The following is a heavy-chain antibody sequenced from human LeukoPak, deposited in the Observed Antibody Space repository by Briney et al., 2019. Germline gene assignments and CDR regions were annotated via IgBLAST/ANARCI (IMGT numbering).Heavy chain of an antibody. Sequence: GGSLRLSCAASGFTFRSYRMNWVREAPGKGLEWVSYISSSSSTIYYADSVKGRFTISRDSSKNTLHLQMNSLRAEDTAIYYCAKRGYYDSGALRAPFEYWGQGTLVTVSS. J-gene: IGHJ4*02. CDR2: ISSSSSTI. CDR3: AKRGYYDSGALRAPFEY. V-gene: IGHV3-48*01. D-gene: IGHD3-22*01. CDR1: GFTFRSYR.